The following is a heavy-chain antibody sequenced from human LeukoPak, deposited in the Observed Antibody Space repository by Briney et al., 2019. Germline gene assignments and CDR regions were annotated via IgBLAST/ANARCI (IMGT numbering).Heavy chain of an antibody. D-gene: IGHD6-19*01. J-gene: IGHJ1*01. CDR3: SRLGFSTGYYHH. CDR1: GGSISSSSYY. CDR2: IYYSGST. V-gene: IGHV4-39*01. Sequence: SETLSLTCTVSGGSISSSSYYWGWIRQPPGKGLEWIGSIYYSGSTYYSPSLRSRVTISVDTSKNQFSLKLSSVTAADTAVYYCSRLGFSTGYYHHWGQGILVTVSS.